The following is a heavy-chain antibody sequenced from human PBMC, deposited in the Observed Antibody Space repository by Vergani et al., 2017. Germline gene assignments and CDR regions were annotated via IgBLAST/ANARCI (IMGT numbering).Heavy chain of an antibody. CDR3: ARCLKWDGFFDH. D-gene: IGHD1-26*01. CDR1: GGSISSYY. Sequence: QVQLQESGPGLVKPSETLSLTCTVSGGSISSYYWSWIRQPAGKGPEWIGRIYNTGSTNYNPSLKSRVTMSVDTSKKQFSLKLSSVSAADTAVYYCARCLKWDGFFDHGGQGTLVTVSS. J-gene: IGHJ4*02. CDR2: IYNTGST. V-gene: IGHV4-4*07.